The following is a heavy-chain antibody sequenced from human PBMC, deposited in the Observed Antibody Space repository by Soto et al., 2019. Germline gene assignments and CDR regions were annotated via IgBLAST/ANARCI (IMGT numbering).Heavy chain of an antibody. CDR2: ISGSGTNT. V-gene: IGHV3-23*01. CDR3: AKGSYGDYDPDY. Sequence: EVQLLESGGGLVQPGGSLRRSCAASGLTFSSYAMNWVRQAPGKGLEWVSTISGSGTNTYYADSVKGRFTISRDNSKTTLYLQMNSLRAEDTAVYYCAKGSYGDYDPDYWGQGTLITVSS. D-gene: IGHD4-17*01. J-gene: IGHJ4*02. CDR1: GLTFSSYA.